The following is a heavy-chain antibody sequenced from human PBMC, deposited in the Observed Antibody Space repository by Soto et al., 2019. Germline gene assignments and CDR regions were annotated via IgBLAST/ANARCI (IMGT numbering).Heavy chain of an antibody. D-gene: IGHD1-26*01. Sequence: ESGGGVVQPGRSLRLSCAASGFTFSHYGIHWVCQAPGKGLEWLAVISYDGSNKHYADSVKGRFTVSRDNSKNTLYLQMNSLRAEDTAVYFCARYSGKYQGPIDYWGQGTLVTVSS. CDR1: GFTFSHYG. CDR3: ARYSGKYQGPIDY. V-gene: IGHV3-30*03. J-gene: IGHJ4*02. CDR2: ISYDGSNK.